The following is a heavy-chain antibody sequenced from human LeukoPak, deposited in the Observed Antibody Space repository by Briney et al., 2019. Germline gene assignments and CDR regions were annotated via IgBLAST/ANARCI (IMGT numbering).Heavy chain of an antibody. Sequence: GGSLRPSCAASGFTFSHAWMNWVRQAPGKGLEWVGRIKSKTDGGTTDYAAPVKGRFTISRDAKNTLYLQMNGLKTEDTAVYYCTTVNGYCSSTSCYLTYYYYYYMDVWGKGTTVTVSS. D-gene: IGHD2-2*03. J-gene: IGHJ6*03. CDR3: TTVNGYCSSTSCYLTYYYYYYMDV. CDR1: GFTFSHAW. V-gene: IGHV3-15*01. CDR2: IKSKTDGGTT.